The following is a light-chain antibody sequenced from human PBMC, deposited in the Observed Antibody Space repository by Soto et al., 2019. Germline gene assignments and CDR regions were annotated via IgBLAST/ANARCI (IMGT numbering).Light chain of an antibody. CDR3: QQYYSTPFT. V-gene: IGKV4-1*01. CDR2: WAS. J-gene: IGKJ3*01. CDR1: QSVFYSSNNKNQ. Sequence: DIVMTQSPDSLAVSLGERATINCKSSQSVFYSSNNKNQLAWYQQKPGQPPKLLIYWASARHSGVPDRFSGSGSETDFTLTISSLQAEDVAVYYCQQYYSTPFTFGPGTKVDI.